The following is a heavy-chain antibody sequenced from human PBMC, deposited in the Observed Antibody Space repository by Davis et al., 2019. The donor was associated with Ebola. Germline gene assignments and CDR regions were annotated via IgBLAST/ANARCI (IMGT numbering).Heavy chain of an antibody. J-gene: IGHJ2*01. CDR2: INHSGGT. Sequence: SETLSLTCAVYGGSFSGYYWSWIRQPPGKGLEWIGEINHSGGTNYNPSLKSRVTKSVDRSKNQFSLKLSSVTAADTAVYYCARELDWYFDLWGRGTLVTVSS. CDR3: ARELDWYFDL. D-gene: IGHD4-23*01. CDR1: GGSFSGYY. V-gene: IGHV4-34*01.